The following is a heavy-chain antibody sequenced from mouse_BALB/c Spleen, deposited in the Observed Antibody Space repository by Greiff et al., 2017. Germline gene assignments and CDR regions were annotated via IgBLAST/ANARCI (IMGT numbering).Heavy chain of an antibody. CDR3: ARHSTMITTGGDY. CDR2: ISYSGST. V-gene: IGHV3-2*02. CDR1: GYSITSDYA. J-gene: IGHJ2*01. Sequence: EVKLVESGPGLVKPSQSLSLTCTVTGYSITSDYAWNWIRQFPGNKLEWMGYISYSGSTSYNPSLKSRISITRDTSKNQFFLQLNSVTTEDTATYYCARHSTMITTGGDYWGQGTTLTVSS. D-gene: IGHD2-4*01.